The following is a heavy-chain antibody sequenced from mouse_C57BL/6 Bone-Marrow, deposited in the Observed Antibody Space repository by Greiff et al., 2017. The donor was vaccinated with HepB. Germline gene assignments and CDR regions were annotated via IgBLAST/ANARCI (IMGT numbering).Heavy chain of an antibody. J-gene: IGHJ4*01. CDR2: IDPSDSYT. CDR1: GYTFTSYW. CDR3: ARSNDYDAMDY. V-gene: IGHV1-69*01. Sequence: QVQLQQPGAELVMPGASVKLSCKASGYTFTSYWMHWVKQRPGQGLEWIGEIDPSDSYTNYNQKFKGKSTLTVDKSSSTAYTQLSSLTSEDSAVYYCARSNDYDAMDYWGQGTSVTVSS.